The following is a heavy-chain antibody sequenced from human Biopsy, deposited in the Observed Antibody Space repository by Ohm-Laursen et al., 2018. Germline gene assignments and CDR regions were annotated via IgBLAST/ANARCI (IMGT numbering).Heavy chain of an antibody. V-gene: IGHV1-46*01. CDR3: ARESPLRLGVCGAIRCFKEVFGMDV. Sequence: GPSVKVSCKASGYTLGNYYINWVRKVPGQGLEWLGVVNPVAEATMYAQKFQDRITLTRDASTNTVYMDLTSPTSEDTAVYYCARESPLRLGVCGAIRCFKEVFGMDVWGQGTTVIV. CDR2: VNPVAEAT. D-gene: IGHD2-21*01. J-gene: IGHJ6*02. CDR1: GYTLGNYY.